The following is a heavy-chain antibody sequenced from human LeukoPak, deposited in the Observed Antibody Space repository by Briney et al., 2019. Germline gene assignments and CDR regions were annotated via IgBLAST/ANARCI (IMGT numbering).Heavy chain of an antibody. J-gene: IGHJ3*02. Sequence: GGSLRLSCAASGFTFSSYWMSWVRQAPGKGLEWGANIKQDGSEKYYVDSVKGRFTISRDNAKNSLYLQMNSLRADDTAVYYCARDLAGPPQEAFDIWGQGTMVTVSS. V-gene: IGHV3-7*01. CDR2: IKQDGSEK. CDR1: GFTFSSYW. CDR3: ARDLAGPPQEAFDI.